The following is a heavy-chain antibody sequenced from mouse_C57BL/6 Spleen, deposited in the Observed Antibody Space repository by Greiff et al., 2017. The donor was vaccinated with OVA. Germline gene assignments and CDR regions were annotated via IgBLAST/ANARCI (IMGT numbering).Heavy chain of an antibody. CDR2: ISSGSSTI. V-gene: IGHV5-17*01. CDR3: ARNDWDGGYFDY. CDR1: GFTFSDYG. Sequence: EVKLVESGGGLVKPGGSLKLSCAASGFTFSDYGMHWVRQAPEKGLEWVAYISSGSSTIYYADTVQGRFTISRDNAKNTLFLQMTSLRSEDTAMYYCARNDWDGGYFDYWGQGTTLTVSS. J-gene: IGHJ2*01. D-gene: IGHD4-1*01.